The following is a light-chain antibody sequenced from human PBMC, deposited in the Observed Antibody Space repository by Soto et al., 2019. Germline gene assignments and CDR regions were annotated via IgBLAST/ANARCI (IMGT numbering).Light chain of an antibody. CDR1: NSNIGAGYD. V-gene: IGLV1-40*01. J-gene: IGLJ2*01. CDR2: YNN. Sequence: QSVLTQPPSVSGAPGQRVTISCTGSNSNIGAGYDVHWYQQLPGTAPKLLIYYNNIRPSGVPDRFSGSKSGTSASLAITGLQAEDEADYYCQSQASSLIGSVFGGGTKLTVL. CDR3: QSQASSLIGSV.